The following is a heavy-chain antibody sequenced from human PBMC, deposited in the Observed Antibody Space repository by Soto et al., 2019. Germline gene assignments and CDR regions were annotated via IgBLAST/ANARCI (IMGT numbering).Heavy chain of an antibody. Sequence: SETLSLTCTVSGGSISSSSYYWGWIRQPPGKGLEWIGSIYYSGSTYYNPSLKSRVTISVDTSKNQFSLKLSSVTAADTAVYYCARLLTAGVLRYFDWYGAIFDYWGQGTLVTVSS. CDR3: ARLLTAGVLRYFDWYGAIFDY. V-gene: IGHV4-39*01. J-gene: IGHJ4*02. CDR1: GGSISSSSYY. D-gene: IGHD3-9*01. CDR2: IYYSGST.